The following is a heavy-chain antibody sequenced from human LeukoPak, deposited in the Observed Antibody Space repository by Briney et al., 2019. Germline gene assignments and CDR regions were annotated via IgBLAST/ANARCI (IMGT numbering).Heavy chain of an antibody. CDR1: GGSISNYY. CDR2: KYARGSS. J-gene: IGHJ3*02. Sequence: SETLSLTCTVSGGSISNYYWSWIRQPAGKGLEWIGRKYARGSSNYNPPVQSRVTMSVDTSKNQFSLKLRSVTAADTVVYYCARGRYCSADTCTGGDSFDIWGQGTMVSVS. D-gene: IGHD2-15*01. CDR3: ARGRYCSADTCTGGDSFDI. V-gene: IGHV4-4*07.